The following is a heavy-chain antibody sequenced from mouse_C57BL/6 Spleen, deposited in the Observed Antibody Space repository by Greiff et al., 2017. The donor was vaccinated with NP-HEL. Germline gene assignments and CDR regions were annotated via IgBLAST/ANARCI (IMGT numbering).Heavy chain of an antibody. D-gene: IGHD2-1*01. V-gene: IGHV1-69*01. CDR1: GYTFTSYW. J-gene: IGHJ2*01. Sequence: QVQLQQPGAELVMPGASVKLSCKASGYTFTSYWMHWVKQRPGQGLEWIGEIDPSDSYTNYNQKFKGKSTLTVDKSSSTAYMQLSSLTSEDSAVYYCARGYGNYVFDYWGQGTTLTVSS. CDR3: ARGYGNYVFDY. CDR2: IDPSDSYT.